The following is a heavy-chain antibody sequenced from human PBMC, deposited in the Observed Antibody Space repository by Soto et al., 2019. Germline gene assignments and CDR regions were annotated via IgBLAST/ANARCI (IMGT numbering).Heavy chain of an antibody. CDR1: GYSFTSYW. Sequence: GESLKISCKGSGYSFTSYWIGWVRQMPGKGLEWMGIIYPGDSDTRYSPSFQGQVTISADKSISTAYLQWSSLKASDTAMYYCARQGVVPAAMPYYYYGMDVWGQGTTVTVSS. CDR2: IYPGDSDT. V-gene: IGHV5-51*01. D-gene: IGHD2-2*01. CDR3: ARQGVVPAAMPYYYYGMDV. J-gene: IGHJ6*02.